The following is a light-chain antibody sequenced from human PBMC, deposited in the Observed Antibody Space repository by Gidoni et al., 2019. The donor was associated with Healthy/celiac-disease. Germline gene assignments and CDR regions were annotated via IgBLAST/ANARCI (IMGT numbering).Light chain of an antibody. CDR3: QQTYSMPWT. V-gene: IGKV1-39*01. CDR2: TAS. CDR1: DSMASY. J-gene: IGKJ1*01. Sequence: DIHLTQSPSSLSASIGDRVTITCRASDSMASYINWYQQLQGKAPSLLIYTASNLDRGVPSRFSGSGSGAEFTLTITDLQAEDFATYYCQQTYSMPWTFGQGTYV.